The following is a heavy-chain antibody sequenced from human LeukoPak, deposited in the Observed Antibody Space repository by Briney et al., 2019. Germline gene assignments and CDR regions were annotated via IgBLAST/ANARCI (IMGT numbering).Heavy chain of an antibody. CDR3: GTSLTTGTQDNWFDP. V-gene: IGHV3-48*01. CDR1: GFTFSSYS. CDR2: ISSSSSTI. J-gene: IGHJ5*02. Sequence: GGSLRLSCAASGFTFSSYSMNWVRQAPGKGLEWVSYISSSSSTIYYADSVKGRFTISRDNAKNSLYLQMNSLRAEDTAVYYCGTSLTTGTQDNWFDPWGQGTLVTVSS. D-gene: IGHD1-1*01.